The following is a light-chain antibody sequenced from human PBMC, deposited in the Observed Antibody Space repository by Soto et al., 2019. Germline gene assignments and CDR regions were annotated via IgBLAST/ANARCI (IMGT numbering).Light chain of an antibody. V-gene: IGLV2-14*01. CDR3: SSYTSSSLYV. Sequence: QSALTQPASVSGSPGQSITISCTGTSSDVGGYNYVSWYQQHPGKAPKLMIYDVSNRPSGVSNRFSVSKSGNTASLTISGLQAEDEADYYCSSYTSSSLYVFGTGTKLTV. CDR2: DVS. J-gene: IGLJ1*01. CDR1: SSDVGGYNY.